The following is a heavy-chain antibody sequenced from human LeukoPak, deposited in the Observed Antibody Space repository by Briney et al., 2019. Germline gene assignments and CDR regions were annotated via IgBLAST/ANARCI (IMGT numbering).Heavy chain of an antibody. D-gene: IGHD1/OR15-1a*01. CDR3: AREEQYNMYFDY. CDR1: GYTLTDKY. Sequence: GASVTVSFKASGYTLTDKYLHWVRQAPGQGLEWMGWINPNNGDTNYAQKFQGRVTMTRDTSISTACMELSRLTSDDTAVYYCAREEQYNMYFDYWGQGTLVTVSS. CDR2: INPNNGDT. J-gene: IGHJ4*02. V-gene: IGHV1-2*02.